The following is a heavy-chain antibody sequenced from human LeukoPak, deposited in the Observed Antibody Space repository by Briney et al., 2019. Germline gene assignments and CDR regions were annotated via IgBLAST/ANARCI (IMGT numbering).Heavy chain of an antibody. V-gene: IGHV3-21*01. Sequence: GGSLRLSCAASGFTFSSYSMNWVRQAPGKGLEWVSSISSSSSYIYYADSVKGRFTISRGNAKNSLYLQMNSLRAEDTAVYYCARGIAVAGTETYYYGMDVWGQGTTVTVSS. J-gene: IGHJ6*02. CDR1: GFTFSSYS. CDR2: ISSSSSYI. CDR3: ARGIAVAGTETYYYGMDV. D-gene: IGHD6-19*01.